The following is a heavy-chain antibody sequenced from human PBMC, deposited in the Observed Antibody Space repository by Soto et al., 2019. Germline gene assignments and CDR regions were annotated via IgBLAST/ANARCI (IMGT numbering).Heavy chain of an antibody. D-gene: IGHD6-19*01. CDR1: GYTFTSYG. J-gene: IGHJ6*02. CDR3: ARDGRVVAVAGTDYYYGMDV. V-gene: IGHV1-18*04. CDR2: ISAYNGNT. Sequence: QGQLVQSGAEVKKPGASVKVSCKASGYTFTSYGISWVRQAPGQGLEWMGWISAYNGNTEYAQNFQGRVTMTTDTSTSTAYMELRRVRSDDTAVYHCARDGRVVAVAGTDYYYGMDVWGQGTTVTVSS.